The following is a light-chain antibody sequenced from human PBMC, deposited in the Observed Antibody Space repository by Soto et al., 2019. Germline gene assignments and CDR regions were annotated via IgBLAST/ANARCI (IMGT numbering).Light chain of an antibody. CDR1: TSDVGSYSI. CDR3: CSYAGGSTWV. CDR2: EGS. V-gene: IGLV2-23*01. J-gene: IGLJ3*02. Sequence: QSVLTQPASVSGSPGQSITISCTGTTSDVGSYSIVSWYQQHPDKAPKLIIYEGSKRPSGISDRFSGSKSGSTASLTISGLQADDEADYYCCSYAGGSTWVFGGGTKLTVL.